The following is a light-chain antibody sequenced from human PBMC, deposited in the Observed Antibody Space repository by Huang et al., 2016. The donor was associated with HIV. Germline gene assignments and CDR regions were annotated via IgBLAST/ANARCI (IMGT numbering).Light chain of an antibody. Sequence: IVLTQSPDTLSLSPGERATLSCTASQTVTNNYLAWYQQRPGQAPRLLIYGASTRATGSPDRFSGSGAGTDFTLNISRLEPKDVVVYYCQQFGSSPPYSFGQGTKLEIK. V-gene: IGKV3-20*01. J-gene: IGKJ2*03. CDR2: GAS. CDR1: QTVTNNY. CDR3: QQFGSSPPYS.